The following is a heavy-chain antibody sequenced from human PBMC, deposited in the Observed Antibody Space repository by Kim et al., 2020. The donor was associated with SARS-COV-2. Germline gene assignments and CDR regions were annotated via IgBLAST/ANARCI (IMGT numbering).Heavy chain of an antibody. CDR2: IYSGGIT. D-gene: IGHD3-10*01. CDR1: GFTFSSNY. J-gene: IGHJ4*02. V-gene: IGHV3-53*01. CDR3: ARDLAGMGLDY. Sequence: GGSLRLSCAASGFTFSSNYMSWVRQAPGKGLEWVSVIYSGGITYYADSVMGRLTISRDNSKNTLYPQMNSLRAEDTAVYYCARDLAGMGLDYWGQGTLGT.